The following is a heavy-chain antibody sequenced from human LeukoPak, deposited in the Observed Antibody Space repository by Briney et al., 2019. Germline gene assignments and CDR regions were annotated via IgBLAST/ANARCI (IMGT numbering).Heavy chain of an antibody. Sequence: ASVKVSCKASGYTFTGYYMHWVRQAPGQGLEWMGWINPNSGGTNYAQKFQGRVTMTRDTSISTAYMELSRLRSDDTAVYYWATRSASIAAASPRAPIYYYYMDVWGKGTKVTVSS. CDR1: GYTFTGYY. V-gene: IGHV1-2*02. CDR3: ATRSASIAAASPRAPIYYYYMDV. J-gene: IGHJ6*03. D-gene: IGHD6-13*01. CDR2: INPNSGGT.